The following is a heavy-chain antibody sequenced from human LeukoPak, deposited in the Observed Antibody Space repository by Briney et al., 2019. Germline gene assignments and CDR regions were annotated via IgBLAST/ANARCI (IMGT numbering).Heavy chain of an antibody. CDR2: IIPIFGTA. Sequence: SVKVSCKASGGTFSSYAISWVRQAPGQGLEWMGGIIPIFGTANYAQKFQGRVTITTVESTSTTFMELSSLRSEDTAVYYCARHSSPYYYDSSGYYRYWYFDLWGRGTLVTVSS. J-gene: IGHJ2*01. CDR3: ARHSSPYYYDSSGYYRYWYFDL. V-gene: IGHV1-69*05. D-gene: IGHD3-22*01. CDR1: GGTFSSYA.